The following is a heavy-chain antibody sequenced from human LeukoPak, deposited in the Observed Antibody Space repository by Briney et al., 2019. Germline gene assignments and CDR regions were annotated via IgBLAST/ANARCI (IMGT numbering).Heavy chain of an antibody. Sequence: PGGSLRLSCAASGFSFSSYSMNWVRQAPGKGLEWVSYISSSISTIYYVDSVKGRFTISRDNAKNSLYLQMNSLRAEDTAVYYCARLGYSYGHTYFDYWGQGTLVTVSS. D-gene: IGHD5-18*01. CDR1: GFSFSSYS. V-gene: IGHV3-48*01. J-gene: IGHJ4*02. CDR2: ISSSISTI. CDR3: ARLGYSYGHTYFDY.